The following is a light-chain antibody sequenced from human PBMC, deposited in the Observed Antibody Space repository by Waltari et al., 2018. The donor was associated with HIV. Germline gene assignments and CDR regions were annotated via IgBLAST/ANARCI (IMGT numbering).Light chain of an antibody. CDR2: LYSAGSH. J-gene: IGLJ2*01. Sequence: QLVLTQSPSASASLGASVKLTCTLSSGHSTYAIAWHQQQPEKGPRYLMRLYSAGSHNRGDGVPDRFSGSSAGAERYLTISSLQSEDEADYYCQTSGTDNSVVIGGGTKLTVL. CDR3: QTSGTDNSVV. CDR1: SGHSTYA. V-gene: IGLV4-69*01.